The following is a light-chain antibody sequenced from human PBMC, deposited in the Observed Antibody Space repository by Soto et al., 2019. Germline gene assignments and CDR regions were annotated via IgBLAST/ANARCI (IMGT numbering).Light chain of an antibody. J-gene: IGLJ2*01. V-gene: IGLV2-11*01. CDR3: CSYAGSHPLLI. Sequence: QSALTQPRSVSGSPGQSVTISCTGTSSDVGAYNYVSWYHQHPGKAPKLIIYAVSRRPSGVPDRFSGSKSGNTASLTISGLQAEDEADYSGCSYAGSHPLLIFGGGTKLTVL. CDR2: AVS. CDR1: SSDVGAYNY.